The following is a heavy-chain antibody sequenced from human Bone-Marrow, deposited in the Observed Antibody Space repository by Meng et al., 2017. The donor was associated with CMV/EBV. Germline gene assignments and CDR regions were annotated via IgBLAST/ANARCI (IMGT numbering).Heavy chain of an antibody. Sequence: ASVKVSCKASGYTFTSYDINWVRQAPGQGLEWMGIINPSGGSTSYAQKFQGRVTMTRDTSTSTVYMELSSLRSEDTAVYYCARDRSPNWNLGYFDYWGQGTLVTVSS. D-gene: IGHD1-20*01. CDR3: ARDRSPNWNLGYFDY. J-gene: IGHJ4*02. CDR2: INPSGGST. V-gene: IGHV1-46*01. CDR1: GYTFTSYD.